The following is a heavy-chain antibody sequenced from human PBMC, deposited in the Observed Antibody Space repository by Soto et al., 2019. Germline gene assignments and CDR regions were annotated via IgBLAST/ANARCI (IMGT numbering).Heavy chain of an antibody. D-gene: IGHD3-10*02. CDR1: GFTFSSYA. J-gene: IGHJ4*02. V-gene: IGHV3-30-3*01. Sequence: GGSLRLSCAASGFTFSSYAMHWVRQAPGKGLEWVAVISYDRTNKYYADSVKGRFTISRDNSKNTLYLQMNSLRAEDTAVYYCARDLGIVRGVRTPGYWGQGTLVTVSS. CDR3: ARDLGIVRGVRTPGY. CDR2: ISYDRTNK.